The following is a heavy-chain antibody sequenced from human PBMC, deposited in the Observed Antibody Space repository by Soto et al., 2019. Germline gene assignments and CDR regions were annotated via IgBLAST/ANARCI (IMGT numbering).Heavy chain of an antibody. V-gene: IGHV1-3*01. J-gene: IGHJ6*02. D-gene: IGHD6-6*01. CDR2: INAGNGNT. CDR3: ARDKGNIAARRIGYYYGMDV. CDR1: GYTFTSYA. Sequence: ASVKVSCKASGYTFTSYAMHWVRQAPGQRLEWMGWINAGNGNTKYSQKLQGRVTITRDTSASTAYMELSSLRSEDTAVYYCARDKGNIAARRIGYYYGMDVWGQGTTVTVSS.